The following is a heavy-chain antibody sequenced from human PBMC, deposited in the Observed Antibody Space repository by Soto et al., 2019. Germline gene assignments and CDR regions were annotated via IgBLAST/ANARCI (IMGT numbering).Heavy chain of an antibody. V-gene: IGHV3-11*06. Sequence: GGSLRLSCAASGFTFSDYYMSWIRQAPGKGLEWVSYISSSSSYTNYADSVKGRFTISRDNAKNSLYLQMSSLRAEDTAVYYCARRGSTWYYFDYWGQGTLVTVSS. D-gene: IGHD2-2*01. CDR1: GFTFSDYY. CDR2: ISSSSSYT. CDR3: ARRGSTWYYFDY. J-gene: IGHJ4*02.